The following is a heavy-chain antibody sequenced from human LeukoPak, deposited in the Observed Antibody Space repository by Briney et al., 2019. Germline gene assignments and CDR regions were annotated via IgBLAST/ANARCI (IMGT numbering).Heavy chain of an antibody. CDR1: GFTFSLYA. V-gene: IGHV3-48*01. CDR2: ISGSSTTI. CDR3: AKSRWTYYDCGES. J-gene: IGHJ5*02. Sequence: HPGGSLRLSCAASGFTFSLYAMTWVRQAPGKGLEWVSYISGSSTTIHYADSVKGRFTISRDSAKNSLYLQMDSLRAEDTAVYYCAKSRWTYYDCGESWGQGTLVTVSS. D-gene: IGHD3-22*01.